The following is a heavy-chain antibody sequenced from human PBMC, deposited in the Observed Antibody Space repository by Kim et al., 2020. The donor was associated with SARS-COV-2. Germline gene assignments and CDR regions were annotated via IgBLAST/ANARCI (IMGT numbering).Heavy chain of an antibody. D-gene: IGHD2-2*01. Sequence: SETLSLTCTVSGGSISSSSYYWGWIRQPPGKGLEWIGSIYYSGSTYYNPSLKSRVTTSVDTSKNQFSLKLRSVTAADTAVYYCASEKRYCSSTSCYSGWFDPWGQGTLVTVSS. CDR3: ASEKRYCSSTSCYSGWFDP. V-gene: IGHV4-39*01. CDR2: IYYSGST. CDR1: GGSISSSSYY. J-gene: IGHJ5*02.